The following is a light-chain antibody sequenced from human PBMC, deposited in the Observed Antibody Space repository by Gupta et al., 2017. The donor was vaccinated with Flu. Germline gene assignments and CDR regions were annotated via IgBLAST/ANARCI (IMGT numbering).Light chain of an antibody. V-gene: IGLV1-51*02. J-gene: IGLJ1*01. CDR3: GTWDSNLRGV. CDR1: TSDIGNNY. CDR2: END. Sequence: QAVLTQPPSVSATAGQKVTISCSGSTSDIGNNYVSWYQQIPGTAPKLLIYENDKRPSGIPDRCSGSKSGTSGSLDISGLQPGDEADYYCGTWDSNLRGVFGTGTTVTVL.